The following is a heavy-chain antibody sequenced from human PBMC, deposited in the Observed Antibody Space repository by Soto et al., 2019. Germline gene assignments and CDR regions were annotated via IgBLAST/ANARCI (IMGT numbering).Heavy chain of an antibody. CDR2: IGGGGGGT. CDR3: AKDAPGSGWLSAY. V-gene: IGHV3-23*01. D-gene: IGHD3-22*01. J-gene: IGHJ4*02. Sequence: PWWSTRISTASCGERFKISGVAGSRQVPGKGLVWVSTIGGGGGGTSYADFVRGRFTISRDNSKNTLYLQMNSLRAEDTAVYYCAKDAPGSGWLSAYWGLGTLVPVSS. CDR1: GERFKISG.